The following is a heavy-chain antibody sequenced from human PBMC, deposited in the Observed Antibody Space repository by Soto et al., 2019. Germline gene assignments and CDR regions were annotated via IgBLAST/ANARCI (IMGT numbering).Heavy chain of an antibody. V-gene: IGHV4-39*01. Sequence: PSETLSLTCTVSGGSISSSSYYWGWIRQPPGKGLGWIGSIYYSGSTYYNPSLKSRVTISVDTSKNQFSLKLSSVTAADTAVYYCASEVGGYYYYYYGMDVWGQGTTVTVSS. CDR2: IYYSGST. CDR1: GGSISSSSYY. D-gene: IGHD3-3*01. CDR3: ASEVGGYYYYYYGMDV. J-gene: IGHJ6*02.